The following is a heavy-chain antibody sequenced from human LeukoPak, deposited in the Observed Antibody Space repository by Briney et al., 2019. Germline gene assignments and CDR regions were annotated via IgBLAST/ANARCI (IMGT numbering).Heavy chain of an antibody. CDR2: ISYDGSNK. Sequence: PGGSLRLSCAASGFTFSSYAMHWVRQAPGKGLEWVAVISYDGSNKYYADSVKGRFTISRDNSKNTLYLQMNSLRAEDTAVYYCASSRDYYDSSGHPYYYYGMDVWGQGTTVTVSS. J-gene: IGHJ6*02. D-gene: IGHD3-22*01. CDR1: GFTFSSYA. V-gene: IGHV3-30*14. CDR3: ASSRDYYDSSGHPYYYYGMDV.